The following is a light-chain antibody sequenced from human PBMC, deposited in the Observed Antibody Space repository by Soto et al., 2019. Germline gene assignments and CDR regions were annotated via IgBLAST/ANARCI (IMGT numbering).Light chain of an antibody. CDR2: EGT. J-gene: IGLJ1*01. V-gene: IGLV2-14*02. CDR1: SNDFGSRNF. CDR3: LSYTASSTFV. Sequence: QSVLTQPASVSGSPGQSITISRTGSSNDFGSRNFVSWYQQRPNKAPKLIIFEGTKRPSAVSDRFSGSKSDNTASLTISGLQTEDEADYYCLSYTASSTFVFGTGTKVTVL.